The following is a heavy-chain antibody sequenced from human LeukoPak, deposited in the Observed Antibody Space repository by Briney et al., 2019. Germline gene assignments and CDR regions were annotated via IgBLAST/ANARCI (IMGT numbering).Heavy chain of an antibody. CDR2: TYYRSKWYI. Sequence: SQTLSLTCAISGDSVSTSSAAWNWLRQSPSRGLEWLGRTYYRSKWYIDYALSVKSRITINPDTSRNQFSLQLNSVTPEDTAVYYCAREYDYSGFDYWGQGTLVTVSS. CDR3: AREYDYSGFDY. D-gene: IGHD2-15*01. J-gene: IGHJ4*02. V-gene: IGHV6-1*01. CDR1: GDSVSTSSAA.